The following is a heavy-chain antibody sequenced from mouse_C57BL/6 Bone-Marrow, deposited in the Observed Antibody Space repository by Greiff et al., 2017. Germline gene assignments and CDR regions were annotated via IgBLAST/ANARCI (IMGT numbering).Heavy chain of an antibody. CDR1: GFTFSDYY. V-gene: IGHV5-16*01. CDR2: INYDGSST. CDR3: AREAYYSNYRYYFDY. J-gene: IGHJ2*01. Sequence: EVMLVESEGGLVQPGSSMKLSCTASGFTFSDYYMAWVRQVPEKGLEWVANINYDGSSTYYLDSLKSRFIISRDNAKNILYLQMSSLKSEDTATDYCAREAYYSNYRYYFDYWGQGTTLTVSS. D-gene: IGHD2-5*01.